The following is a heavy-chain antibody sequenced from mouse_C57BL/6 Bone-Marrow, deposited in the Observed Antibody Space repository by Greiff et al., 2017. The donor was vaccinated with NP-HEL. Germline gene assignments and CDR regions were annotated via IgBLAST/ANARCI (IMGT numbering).Heavy chain of an antibody. CDR1: GYTFTSYW. CDR3: ARSDWDGKVYCDY. J-gene: IGHJ2*01. V-gene: IGHV1-61*01. Sequence: VQLQQPGAELVRPGSSVKLSCKASGYTFTSYWMDWVKQRPGQGLEWIGNIYPSDSDTHYNQKFKDKATFTVDKSSSTAYMQLSSLKSEDSAVYYCARSDWDGKVYCDYGGQGTTLTVSS. D-gene: IGHD4-1*01. CDR2: IYPSDSDT.